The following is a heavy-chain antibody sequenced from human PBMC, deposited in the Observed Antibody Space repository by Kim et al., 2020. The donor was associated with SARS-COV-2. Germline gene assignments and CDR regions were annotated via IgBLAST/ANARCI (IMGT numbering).Heavy chain of an antibody. J-gene: IGHJ4*02. CDR3: AKDFSTSGSYYKGGFDY. V-gene: IGHV3-23*03. Sequence: VKGRFTISRDNSTTTLYLRMDSLRAEDTAVYYCAKDFSTSGSYYKGGFDYWGQGTLVTVSS. D-gene: IGHD1-26*01.